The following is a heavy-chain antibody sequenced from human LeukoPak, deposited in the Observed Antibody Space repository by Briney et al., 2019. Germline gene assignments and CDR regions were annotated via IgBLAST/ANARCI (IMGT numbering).Heavy chain of an antibody. Sequence: GASLRLSCAASGFTFSSYAMSWVRQAPGKGLEWVSAISGSGGSTYYAGSVKGRFTISRDKSKNTLYLQKNSLRAEDTAVYYCAKGRPATGFYYYGMDVWGQGTTVTVSS. D-gene: IGHD2-15*01. V-gene: IGHV3-23*01. J-gene: IGHJ6*02. CDR3: AKGRPATGFYYYGMDV. CDR2: ISGSGGST. CDR1: GFTFSSYA.